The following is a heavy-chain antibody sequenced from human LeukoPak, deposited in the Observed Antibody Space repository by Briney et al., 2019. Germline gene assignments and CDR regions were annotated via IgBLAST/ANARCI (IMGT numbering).Heavy chain of an antibody. Sequence: SETLSLTCAVSGGSISSSNWWSWVRQPPGKGLEWIGEVFHGGSTNFNPSLKSRVTISVDRSKNQFSLRLSSVTAAVTAVYFCARGEDHGSGTVQFDYWGQGTLVTVSS. CDR1: GGSISSSNW. V-gene: IGHV4-4*02. D-gene: IGHD3-10*01. CDR3: ARGEDHGSGTVQFDY. J-gene: IGHJ4*02. CDR2: VFHGGST.